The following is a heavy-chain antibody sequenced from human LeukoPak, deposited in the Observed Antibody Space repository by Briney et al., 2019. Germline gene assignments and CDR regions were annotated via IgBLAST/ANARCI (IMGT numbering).Heavy chain of an antibody. CDR1: GYXFTRYW. Sequence: GESLKISCNASGYXFTRYWISWVRQMPGKGLEWTGRIDPSDSYTNYSPSFQGHVTISADKSISTAYLQWRSLKASDTAIYYCARTYSSGWAFFDYWGQGNMVTVSS. D-gene: IGHD6-19*01. J-gene: IGHJ4*02. V-gene: IGHV5-10-1*01. CDR2: IDPSDSYT. CDR3: ARTYSSGWAFFDY.